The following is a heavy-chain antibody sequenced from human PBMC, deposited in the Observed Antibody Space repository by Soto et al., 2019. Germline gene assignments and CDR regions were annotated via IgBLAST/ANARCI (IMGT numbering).Heavy chain of an antibody. D-gene: IGHD2-15*01. CDR3: ARLWATPRKGYCSGGSCYSILGY. Sequence: GASVKVSCKASGYTFTSYDINWVRQATGQGLEWMGWMNPNSGNTGYAQKFQGRVTMTRNTSISTAYMELSSLRSEDTAVYYCARLWATPRKGYCSGGSCYSILGYWGQGTLVTVSS. CDR1: GYTFTSYD. CDR2: MNPNSGNT. J-gene: IGHJ4*02. V-gene: IGHV1-8*01.